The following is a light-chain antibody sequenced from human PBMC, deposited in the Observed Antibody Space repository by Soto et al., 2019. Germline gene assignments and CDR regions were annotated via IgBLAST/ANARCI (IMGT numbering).Light chain of an antibody. CDR3: QQYGSSRT. CDR2: GAS. J-gene: IGKJ1*01. Sequence: EIVLTQSPGTLYLSPGERATLSCRASQSVSSSYLAWYQQKPGQAPRPRIYGASSRATGIPDRFSGSGSGTDFTLTISRLEPEDFAVYYCQQYGSSRTFGQGTKVEIK. V-gene: IGKV3-20*01. CDR1: QSVSSSY.